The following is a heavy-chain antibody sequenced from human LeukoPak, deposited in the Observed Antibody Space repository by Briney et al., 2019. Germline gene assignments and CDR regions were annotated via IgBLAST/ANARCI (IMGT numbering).Heavy chain of an antibody. CDR1: GYPISSGYY. Sequence: NPSETLSLTCTVSGYPISSGYYWGWIRQPPGKGLEWIGSIYHSGSTYYNPSLKSRVTISVDTSKNQFSLKLSSVTAADTAVYYCARVCPEYYDFWTASGYYYYMDVWGKGTTVTVSS. CDR2: IYHSGST. J-gene: IGHJ6*03. V-gene: IGHV4-38-2*02. D-gene: IGHD3-3*01. CDR3: ARVCPEYYDFWTASGYYYYMDV.